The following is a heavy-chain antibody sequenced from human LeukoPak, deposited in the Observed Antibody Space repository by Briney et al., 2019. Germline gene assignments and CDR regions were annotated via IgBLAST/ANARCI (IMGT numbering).Heavy chain of an antibody. CDR1: GGSINSGGYF. CDR3: ARERFAGGYRYLDY. D-gene: IGHD2-8*02. V-gene: IGHV4-31*03. J-gene: IGHJ4*02. CDR2: IYYTGST. Sequence: SETLSLTCTVSGGSINSGGYFWNWIRQHPGRGLEWIGSIYYTGSTSYYPSLKSRLTISIATSKNQFSLRLNSVIAADSAVYYCARERFAGGYRYLDYWGQGTLVTVSS.